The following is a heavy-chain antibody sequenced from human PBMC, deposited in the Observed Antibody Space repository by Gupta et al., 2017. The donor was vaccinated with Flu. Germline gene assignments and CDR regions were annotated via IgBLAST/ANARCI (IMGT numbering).Heavy chain of an antibody. J-gene: IGHJ1*01. D-gene: IGHD3-10*01. V-gene: IGHV1-3*01. CDR1: GYSDSYYA. Sequence: QVQVVQSGTEVKKPGASVKISCKASGYSDSYYAIHWVRQAPGQRLEWLGWIHLGIGNTQYSRRFHGRVTMTADAAAYTAYMELSSLRSEDTALYFCARNDGSGELKDWGQGTLVAVSS. CDR2: IHLGIGNT. CDR3: ARNDGSGELKD.